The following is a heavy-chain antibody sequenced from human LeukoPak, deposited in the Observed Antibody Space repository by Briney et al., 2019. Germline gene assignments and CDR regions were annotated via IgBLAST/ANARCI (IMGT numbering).Heavy chain of an antibody. V-gene: IGHV1-69*04. CDR2: IIPILGIA. CDR1: GYTFTGYY. D-gene: IGHD1-1*01. Sequence: ASVKVSCKASGYTFTGYYMHWVRQAPGQGLEWMGRIIPILGIANYAQKFQGRVTITADKSTSTAYMELSSLRSEDTAVYYCARDHQLGYYFDYWGQGTLVTVSS. CDR3: ARDHQLGYYFDY. J-gene: IGHJ4*02.